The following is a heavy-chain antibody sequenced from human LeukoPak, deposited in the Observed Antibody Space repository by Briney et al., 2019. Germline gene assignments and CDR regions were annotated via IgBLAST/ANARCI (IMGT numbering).Heavy chain of an antibody. V-gene: IGHV4-59*01. D-gene: IGHD3-22*01. CDR1: GGSFSGYY. CDR2: IYYSGST. CDR3: ARARYYYDSSGYPFDY. J-gene: IGHJ4*02. Sequence: SETLSLTCAVYGGSFSGYYWSWIRQPPGKGLEWIGYIYYSGSTNYNPSLKSRVTISVDTSKNQFSLKLSSVTAADTAVYYCARARYYYDSSGYPFDYWGQGTLVTVSS.